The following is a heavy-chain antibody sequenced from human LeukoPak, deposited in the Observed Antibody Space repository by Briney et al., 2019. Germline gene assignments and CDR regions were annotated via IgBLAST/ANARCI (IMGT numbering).Heavy chain of an antibody. Sequence: GGSLRLSCAASGFTFSSYWMHWVRQAPGKGLVWVSRINSDGSSTRYADSVKGRFTISRDNAKNTLYLQTNSLRAEDTAVYYCAKDASMAVPLPDYWGQGTLVTVSS. J-gene: IGHJ4*02. CDR3: AKDASMAVPLPDY. D-gene: IGHD6-6*01. V-gene: IGHV3-74*01. CDR1: GFTFSSYW. CDR2: INSDGSST.